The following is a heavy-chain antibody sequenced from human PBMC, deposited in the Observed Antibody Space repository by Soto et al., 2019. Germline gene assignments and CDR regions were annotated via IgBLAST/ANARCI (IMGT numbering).Heavy chain of an antibody. V-gene: IGHV3-53*01. CDR2: IYNDGST. CDR3: AGYGGNSV. CDR1: GFTVGSNH. J-gene: IGHJ4*02. Sequence: EVQLVESGGGLTQPGGSLRLSCAVSGFTVGSNHVTWVRQATGKGLQWVSAIYNDGSTYYADSVKGRFTISRDNSKNAVFLQMKSLRAEDTAVYFCAGYGGNSVWGQGTLVTVSS. D-gene: IGHD4-17*01.